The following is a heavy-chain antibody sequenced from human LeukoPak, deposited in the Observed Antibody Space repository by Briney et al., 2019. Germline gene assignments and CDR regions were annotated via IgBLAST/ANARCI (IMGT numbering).Heavy chain of an antibody. Sequence: PGGSLRLSCKGSGYSFTSYWIGWVRQMPGKGLEWMGIIYPGDSDTRYSPSFQGQATISADKSISTAYLQWSSLKASDTAMYYCARHAYYYGSGSYRDYWGQGTLVTVSS. D-gene: IGHD3-10*01. CDR2: IYPGDSDT. CDR3: ARHAYYYGSGSYRDY. CDR1: GYSFTSYW. V-gene: IGHV5-51*01. J-gene: IGHJ4*02.